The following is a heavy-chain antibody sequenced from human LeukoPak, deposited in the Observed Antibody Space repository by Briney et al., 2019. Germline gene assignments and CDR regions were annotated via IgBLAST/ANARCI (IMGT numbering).Heavy chain of an antibody. V-gene: IGHV4-39*07. Sequence: SETLSLTCTVSGGSISSSSYYWGWIRQPPGKGLEWIGSIYYSGSTYYNPSLKSRVTISVDTSKNQFSLKLSSVTAADTAVYYCARDKSGYALDTNWFDPWGQGTLVTVSS. D-gene: IGHD5-12*01. J-gene: IGHJ5*02. CDR1: GGSISSSSYY. CDR3: ARDKSGYALDTNWFDP. CDR2: IYYSGST.